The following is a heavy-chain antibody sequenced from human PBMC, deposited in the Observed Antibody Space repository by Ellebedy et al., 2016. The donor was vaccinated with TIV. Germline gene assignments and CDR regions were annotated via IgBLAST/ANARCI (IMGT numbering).Heavy chain of an antibody. Sequence: MPSETLSLTCGVSGASFSGSYWSYIRQTPGKGLEWIGEISLSGSPNYNPSLRGRVTMSLDTSKNHFSLNLTPVTAADTAVYYCATAVRDDWSLSLWGQGTQVTVSS. V-gene: IGHV4-34*01. CDR3: ATAVRDDWSLSL. CDR2: ISLSGSP. CDR1: GASFSGSY. J-gene: IGHJ4*02. D-gene: IGHD3-9*01.